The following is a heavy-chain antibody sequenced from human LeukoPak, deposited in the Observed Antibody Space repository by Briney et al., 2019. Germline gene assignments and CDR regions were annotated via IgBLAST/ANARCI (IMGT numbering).Heavy chain of an antibody. Sequence: GGSLRLSCAASGFTFSYYAMHWVRQPPGKGLEFVSAISGNAGGTYYANSVKGRFTISRDNSKNTLSLQMGSLRVEDMAVYYCARDGRGESENCDFWSGYYSVWGQGTLVTVSS. V-gene: IGHV3-64*01. CDR3: ARDGRGESENCDFWSGYYSV. CDR1: GFTFSYYA. CDR2: ISGNAGGT. J-gene: IGHJ4*02. D-gene: IGHD3-3*01.